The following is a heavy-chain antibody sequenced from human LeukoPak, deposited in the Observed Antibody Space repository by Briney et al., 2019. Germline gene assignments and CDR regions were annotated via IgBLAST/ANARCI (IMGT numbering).Heavy chain of an antibody. Sequence: SETLSLTCAVYGGSFSGYYWSWIRQPPGKGLEWIGEINHSGSTNYNPSLKSRVTISVDTSKNQLSLKLSSVTAADTAVYYCARGSDDYVWGSYRPFDYWGQGTLVTVSS. CDR2: INHSGST. D-gene: IGHD3-16*02. J-gene: IGHJ4*02. CDR3: ARGSDDYVWGSYRPFDY. V-gene: IGHV4-34*01. CDR1: GGSFSGYY.